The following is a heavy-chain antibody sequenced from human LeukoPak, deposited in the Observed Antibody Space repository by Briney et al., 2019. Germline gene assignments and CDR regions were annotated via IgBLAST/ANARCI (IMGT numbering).Heavy chain of an antibody. V-gene: IGHV3-66*01. D-gene: IGHD3-22*01. CDR3: ARSPPYYYDSSGYPDY. CDR1: GFTVSSNY. Sequence: PGGSLRLSCAASGFTVSSNYMSWVRQAPGKGLEWVSVIYSGGSTDYADSVKGRFTISRDNSKNTLYLQMNSLRAEDTAVYYCARSPPYYYDSSGYPDYWGQGTLVTVSS. J-gene: IGHJ4*02. CDR2: IYSGGST.